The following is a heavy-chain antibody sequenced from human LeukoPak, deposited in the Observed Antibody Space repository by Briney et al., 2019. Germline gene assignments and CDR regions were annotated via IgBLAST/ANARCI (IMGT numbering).Heavy chain of an antibody. Sequence: PGGSLRLSCAASGFTFSSYAMHWVRQAPGKGLEWVAVISYDGSNKYYADSVKGRFTISRDNSKNTLYLQMNSLRAEDTAVYYCAKRSSSGWYFFDYWGQGTLVTVSS. J-gene: IGHJ4*02. CDR3: AKRSSSGWYFFDY. CDR1: GFTFSSYA. D-gene: IGHD6-19*01. V-gene: IGHV3-30*04. CDR2: ISYDGSNK.